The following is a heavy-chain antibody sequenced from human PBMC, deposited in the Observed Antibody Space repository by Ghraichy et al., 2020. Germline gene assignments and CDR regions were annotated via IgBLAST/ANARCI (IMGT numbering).Heavy chain of an antibody. D-gene: IGHD6-13*01. V-gene: IGHV4-39*01. Sequence: SETLSLTCTVSGGSISSSSYYWGWIRQPPGKGLEWIGSIYYSGSTYYNPSLKSRVTISVDTSKNQFSLKLSSVTAADTAVYYCARHLRGYLVYWGQGTLVTVSS. CDR3: ARHLRGYLVY. CDR2: IYYSGST. CDR1: GGSISSSSYY. J-gene: IGHJ4*02.